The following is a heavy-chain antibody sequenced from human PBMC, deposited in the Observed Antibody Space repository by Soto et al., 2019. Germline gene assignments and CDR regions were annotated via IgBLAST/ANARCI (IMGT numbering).Heavy chain of an antibody. CDR2: ILPIFGTA. CDR3: ARGHEFGGNSDACDV. V-gene: IGHV1-69*12. CDR1: GGSFSREA. J-gene: IGHJ3*01. D-gene: IGHD2-15*01. Sequence: QVQLVQSGAEVKKPGSSVKVSCKASGGSFSREAINWVRQAPGQGPEWMGGILPIFGTADYAQKFQGRVGITADVSTTKAYMELSSLRSEDTAGYYCARGHEFGGNSDACDVWGQGTMVTVSS.